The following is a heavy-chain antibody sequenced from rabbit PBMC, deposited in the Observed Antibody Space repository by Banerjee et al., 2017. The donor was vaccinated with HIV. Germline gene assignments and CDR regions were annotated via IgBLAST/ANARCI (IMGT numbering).Heavy chain of an antibody. D-gene: IGHD6-1*01. V-gene: IGHV1S47*01. J-gene: IGHJ3*01. CDR3: TRDPYCTDGVALQL. Sequence: QEQLVESGGGLVQPEGSLTLTCKASGSDISSNAMCWVRQAPGKGLELIACIYSSNGDKWYASWVNGRFTISKASSTTVTLQMTSLTAADTATYFCTRDPYCTDGVALQLWGQGTLVTVS. CDR1: GSDISSNA. CDR2: IYSSNGDK.